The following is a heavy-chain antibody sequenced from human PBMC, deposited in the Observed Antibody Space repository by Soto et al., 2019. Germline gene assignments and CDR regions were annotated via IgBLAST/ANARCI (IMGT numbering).Heavy chain of an antibody. J-gene: IGHJ4*02. Sequence: QVQLVESGGGVVQPGRSLRLSCAASGFTFSSYGMHWVRQAPGKGLEWVAVIWYDGSNKYYADSVKGRFTISRDNSKNTLYLQMNSLRAEDTAVYYCARDDGIGGYFDYWGKGTLVTVSS. CDR2: IWYDGSNK. CDR1: GFTFSSYG. CDR3: ARDDGIGGYFDY. V-gene: IGHV3-33*01. D-gene: IGHD1-26*01.